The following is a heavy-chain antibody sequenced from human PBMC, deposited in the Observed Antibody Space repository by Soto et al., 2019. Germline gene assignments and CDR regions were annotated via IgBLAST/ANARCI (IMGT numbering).Heavy chain of an antibody. J-gene: IGHJ4*02. D-gene: IGHD2-15*01. CDR3: ARSCSGGSCYAHFDY. CDR1: GGSFSGYY. CDR2: INHSGSP. V-gene: IGHV4-34*01. Sequence: QVQLQQWGAGLLKPSETLSLTCAVYGGSFSGYYWSWIRQPPGKGLEWIGEINHSGSPNYNPSLKSRVTISVDTSKNQFSLKLSSVTAADTAVYYCARSCSGGSCYAHFDYWGQGTLVSVSS.